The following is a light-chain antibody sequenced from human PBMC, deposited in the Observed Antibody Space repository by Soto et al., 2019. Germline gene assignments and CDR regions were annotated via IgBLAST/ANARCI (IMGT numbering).Light chain of an antibody. V-gene: IGLV2-23*01. Sequence: QSALTQPASVSGSPGQSITISCAGSGGDVGNYDLLSWYQQIPGKAPKLIIYESYKRPSGISTRFSGSRSDNTASLTVSGLQAEDEADYYCCCFAGSNTYIFGGGTKLTVL. CDR1: GGDVGNYDL. J-gene: IGLJ2*01. CDR3: CCFAGSNTYI. CDR2: ESY.